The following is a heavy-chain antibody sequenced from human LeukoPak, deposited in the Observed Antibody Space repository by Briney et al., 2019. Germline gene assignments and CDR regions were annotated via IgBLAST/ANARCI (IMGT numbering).Heavy chain of an antibody. V-gene: IGHV3-23*01. CDR3: ERTGNYWHY. J-gene: IGHJ4*02. D-gene: IGHD4-11*01. Sequence: PGGSLRLSCAASRVTFSVYDMSCPRQAPGKGLEWVSTIGASGGSTYYADSVKGRFTISGDNSKNTLYLQMNSLRVEDTAVYYCERTGNYWHYWGQGALFTVSS. CDR2: IGASGGST. CDR1: RVTFSVYD.